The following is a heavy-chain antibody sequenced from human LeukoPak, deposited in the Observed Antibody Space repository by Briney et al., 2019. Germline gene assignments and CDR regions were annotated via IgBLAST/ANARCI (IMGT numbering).Heavy chain of an antibody. J-gene: IGHJ4*02. CDR1: GYTFTSYD. CDR2: MNPNSGNT. CDR3: ARRRYSGYDLFDY. D-gene: IGHD5-12*01. Sequence: VASVKVSCKASGYTFTSYDINWVRKAPGQGLEWMGWMNPNSGNTGYAQKFKGRVTITRNNSISTAYMELSSLRSEATAVYYCARRRYSGYDLFDYWGQGTRVTVSS. V-gene: IGHV1-8*03.